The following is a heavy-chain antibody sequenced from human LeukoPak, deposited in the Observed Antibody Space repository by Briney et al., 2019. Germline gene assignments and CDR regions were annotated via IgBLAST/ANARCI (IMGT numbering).Heavy chain of an antibody. CDR2: VSWNSGSI. D-gene: IGHD3-22*01. CDR3: ASEGTRDSSGYYYPFEY. J-gene: IGHJ4*02. CDR1: GFTFDDYA. V-gene: IGHV3-9*01. Sequence: GRSLRLSCAASGFTFDDYAMHWVRQAPGKGLEWVSGVSWNSGSIGYADSVKGRFTISRDNAKNSLYLQMNSLRAEDTALYYCASEGTRDSSGYYYPFEYWGQGTLVTVSS.